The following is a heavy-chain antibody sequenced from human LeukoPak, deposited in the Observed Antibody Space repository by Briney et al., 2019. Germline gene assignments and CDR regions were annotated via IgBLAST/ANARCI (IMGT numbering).Heavy chain of an antibody. J-gene: IGHJ3*02. CDR3: ARVRKRITMIVVGWQAFDI. CDR2: IYHSGST. CDR1: GGSISSGGYY. D-gene: IGHD3-22*01. Sequence: SETLSLTCTVSGGSISSGGYYWSWIRQPPGKGLEWIGYIYHSGSTYYNPSLKSRVTISVDRSKNQFSLKLSSVTAADTAVYYCARVRKRITMIVVGWQAFDIWGQGTMVTVSS. V-gene: IGHV4-30-2*01.